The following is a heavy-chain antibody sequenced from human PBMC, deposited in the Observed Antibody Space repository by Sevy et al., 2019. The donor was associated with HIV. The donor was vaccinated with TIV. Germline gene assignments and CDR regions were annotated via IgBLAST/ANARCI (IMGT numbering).Heavy chain of an antibody. J-gene: IGHJ3*02. D-gene: IGHD1-1*01. CDR1: GFTFASYS. CDR3: ARDSRRWLQLPDAFDI. CDR2: INIRSTDI. Sequence: GGSLRLSCTASGFTFASYSMNWVRQTPGKGLEWVSSINIRSTDIKYADSVRGRFTISRDNAKNSLYLQMDSLRAEDTAVYYCARDSRRWLQLPDAFDIWGRGTMVTVSS. V-gene: IGHV3-21*01.